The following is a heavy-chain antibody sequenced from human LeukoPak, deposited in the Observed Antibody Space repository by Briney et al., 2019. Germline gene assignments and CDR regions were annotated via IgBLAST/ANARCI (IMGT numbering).Heavy chain of an antibody. D-gene: IGHD7-27*01. CDR1: GFIFSSHA. CDR2: ISYAGDDGGNI. Sequence: GGSLRLSCAASGFIFSSHAMHWVRQAPGKGLEWVAVISYAGDDGGNIYYADSVKGRFTISRDNSKSTLYLQMNSLRPEDTAVYYCARERSGAYPEHWGQGTLVTVSS. V-gene: IGHV3-30*03. CDR3: ARERSGAYPEH. J-gene: IGHJ1*01.